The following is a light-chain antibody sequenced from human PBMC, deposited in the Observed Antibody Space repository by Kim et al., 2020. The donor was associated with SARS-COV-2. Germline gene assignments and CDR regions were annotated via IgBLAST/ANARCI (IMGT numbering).Light chain of an antibody. V-gene: IGKV1-5*01. J-gene: IGKJ2*01. Sequence: GDRVTMTCRASQSMSTSLAWYQQKPGKAPKLLIYDDSILKSGVPSRFSGSASGTDFTLTISSVQPDDFGTYYCQQYSSFLYTFGQGTKLEI. CDR2: DDS. CDR1: QSMSTS. CDR3: QQYSSFLYT.